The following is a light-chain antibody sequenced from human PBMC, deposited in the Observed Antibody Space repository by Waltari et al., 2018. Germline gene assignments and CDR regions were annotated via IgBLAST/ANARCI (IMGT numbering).Light chain of an antibody. CDR1: SSDVGGYNY. CDR3: SSYTRDTTVV. CDR2: EVS. Sequence: QSALTQPASVSGSPGQSITISCTGTSSDVGGYNYVSWYQHHPGKAPKLMIYEVSNRPSGGSHRFSGSKSGSTASLTISGLQAEDESDYYCSSYTRDTTVVFGGGTKLTVL. J-gene: IGLJ2*01. V-gene: IGLV2-14*01.